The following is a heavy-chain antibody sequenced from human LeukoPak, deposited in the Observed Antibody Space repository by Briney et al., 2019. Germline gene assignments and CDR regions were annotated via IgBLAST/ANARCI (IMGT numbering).Heavy chain of an antibody. CDR2: ISYDGSNK. J-gene: IGHJ4*02. D-gene: IGHD2-15*01. CDR1: GFTFSSYA. Sequence: GGSLRLSCAASGFTFSSYAMHWVRQAPGKGLEWVAVISYDGSNKYYADSVKGRFTISRDNSKNTLYLQMNSLRAEDTAVYYCARIAEVVAATKWARGYFDYWGQGTLVTVSS. V-gene: IGHV3-30-3*01. CDR3: ARIAEVVAATKWARGYFDY.